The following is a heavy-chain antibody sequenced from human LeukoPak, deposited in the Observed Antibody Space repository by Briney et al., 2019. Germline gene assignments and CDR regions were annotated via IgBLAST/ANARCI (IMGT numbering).Heavy chain of an antibody. Sequence: PSETLSLTCTVSGGSISNYYWGWVRQPAGKGLEWIGRIYTSGTTDYNPSLESRVTMSFDTSKNQFSLKLTSVTAADPAVYYFGRGGGATSFDFWGQGTLVTVSS. J-gene: IGHJ4*02. CDR3: GRGGGATSFDF. CDR2: IYTSGTT. V-gene: IGHV4-4*07. D-gene: IGHD1-26*01. CDR1: GGSISNYY.